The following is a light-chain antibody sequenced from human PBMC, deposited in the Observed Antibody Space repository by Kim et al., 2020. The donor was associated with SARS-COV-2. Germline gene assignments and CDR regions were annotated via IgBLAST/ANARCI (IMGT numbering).Light chain of an antibody. CDR2: DVS. CDR1: QSVGDF. V-gene: IGKV3-11*01. J-gene: IGKJ5*01. Sequence: SSSPGEAAPLSCRASQSVGDFLAWYQQRPGQAPRLLIYDVSKRATGISTRFSGSGSGTDFTLTVSTLEPEDFALYYCQRSSWPITFGQGTRLEIK. CDR3: QRSSWPIT.